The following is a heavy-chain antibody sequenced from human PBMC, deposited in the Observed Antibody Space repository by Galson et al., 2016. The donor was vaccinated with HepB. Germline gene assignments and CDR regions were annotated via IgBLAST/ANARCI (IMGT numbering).Heavy chain of an antibody. CDR2: ISASGNSK. D-gene: IGHD3-22*01. CDR1: GFTFSSYS. Sequence: SLRLSCAASGFTFSSYSMSWVRQAPGKGLEWVSVISASGNSKFSVDAVRGRFSVSRDNTKNTLFLQMDRLRGEDTAVYYCARDLRWLGTDDYSVMAVWGHGTTVTVS. J-gene: IGHJ6*02. CDR3: ARDLRWLGTDDYSVMAV. V-gene: IGHV3-23*01.